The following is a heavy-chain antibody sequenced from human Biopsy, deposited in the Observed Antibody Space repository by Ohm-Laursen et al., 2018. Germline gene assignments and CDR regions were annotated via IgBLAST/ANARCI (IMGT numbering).Heavy chain of an antibody. CDR1: GVSINGGRYY. V-gene: IGHV4-61*03. CDR3: ARGSNDSGGLYFPR. CDR2: ISCTGYT. D-gene: IGHD4-23*01. Sequence: SETLSLTCTVSGVSINGGRYYWNWIRHHPGKGLEWIGHISCTGYTSYNASLKSRVTISVDTSRNHFSLRLSSLTAADTAVYYCARGSNDSGGLYFPRWGQGTLLTVSS. J-gene: IGHJ4*02.